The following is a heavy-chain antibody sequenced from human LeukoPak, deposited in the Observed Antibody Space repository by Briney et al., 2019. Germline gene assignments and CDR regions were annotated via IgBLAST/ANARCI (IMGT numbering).Heavy chain of an antibody. J-gene: IGHJ4*02. D-gene: IGHD3-22*01. V-gene: IGHV3-30*02. CDR1: GFTFSSYG. CDR2: IRYDGSNK. Sequence: QPGGSLRLSCAASGFTFSSYGMHWVRQAPGKGLEWVAVIRYDGSNKYYADSVKGRFTISRDNSKNTLYLQMNSLRAEDTAVYYCAKDLRDYYDSSGQPDWGQGTLVTVSS. CDR3: AKDLRDYYDSSGQPD.